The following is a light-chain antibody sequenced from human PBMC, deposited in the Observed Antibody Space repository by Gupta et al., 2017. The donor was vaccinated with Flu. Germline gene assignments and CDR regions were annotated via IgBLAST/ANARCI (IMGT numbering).Light chain of an antibody. CDR1: SSNIGNNA. CDR2: YDD. V-gene: IGLV1-36*01. CDR3: AAWDDSLNGPV. J-gene: IGLJ1*01. Sequence: QSVLTQPPSVSAAPRQRVTISCSGSSSNIGNNAVNWYQQLPGKAPKLLIYYDDLLPSGVSDRFSGSKSGTSASLAISGLQSEDEADYYCAAWDDSLNGPVFGTGTKVTVL.